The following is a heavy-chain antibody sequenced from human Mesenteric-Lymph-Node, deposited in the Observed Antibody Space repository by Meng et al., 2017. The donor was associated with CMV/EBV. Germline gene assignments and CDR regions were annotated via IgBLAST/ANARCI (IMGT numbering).Heavy chain of an antibody. CDR3: ASLDTLVVPAEDAFDI. J-gene: IGHJ3*02. CDR1: GYSFTSYW. V-gene: IGHV5-51*01. D-gene: IGHD2-2*01. Sequence: GESLKISCKGSGYSFTSYWIGWVRQMPGKGLEWMGIIYPGDSDTRYSPSFQGQVTISADKSISTAYLQWSSLKASDTAMYYCASLDTLVVPAEDAFDIWGQGTMVTVSS. CDR2: IYPGDSDT.